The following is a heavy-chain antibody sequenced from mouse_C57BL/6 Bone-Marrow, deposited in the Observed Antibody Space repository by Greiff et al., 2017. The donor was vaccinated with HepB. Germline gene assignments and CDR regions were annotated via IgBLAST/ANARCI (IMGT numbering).Heavy chain of an antibody. Sequence: QVQLQQSGAELVRPGASVKLSCKASGYTFTDYYINWVKQRPGQGLEWIARIYPGSGNTYYNEKFKGKATLTAEKSSSTAYMQLSSLTSEDSAVYFCARGYYDYLYAMDYWGQGTSVTVAS. CDR3: ARGYYDYLYAMDY. CDR2: IYPGSGNT. V-gene: IGHV1-76*01. CDR1: GYTFTDYY. J-gene: IGHJ4*01. D-gene: IGHD2-4*01.